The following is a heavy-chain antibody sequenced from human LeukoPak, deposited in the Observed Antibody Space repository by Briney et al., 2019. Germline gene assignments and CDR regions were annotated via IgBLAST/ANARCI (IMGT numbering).Heavy chain of an antibody. V-gene: IGHV4-34*01. CDR3: ARGLGGGNSIYFDY. Sequence: SETLSLTCAVYGGSFSGYYWSWIRQPPGKGLEWIGEINHSGSTNYNPSLKSRVTISVDTSNNQISLKLTSVTAADTAVYYCARGLGGGNSIYFDYWGQGTLVTVSS. CDR1: GGSFSGYY. J-gene: IGHJ4*02. D-gene: IGHD4-23*01. CDR2: INHSGST.